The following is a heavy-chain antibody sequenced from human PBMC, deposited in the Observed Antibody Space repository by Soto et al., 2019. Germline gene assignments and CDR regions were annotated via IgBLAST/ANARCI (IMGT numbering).Heavy chain of an antibody. CDR2: IRGRADNYAT. J-gene: IGHJ4*02. CDR1: GFIFSGTT. Sequence: EVQRVESGGDLVQPGGSLKLSCAASGFIFSGTTIHWVRQASGAGLEWVGRIRGRADNYATGYAASGKGRFTISRDDSKKTAYLQMNSLKTEDTAVYFCTRAPDGNNADYWGQGTLVTVSS. V-gene: IGHV3-73*02. D-gene: IGHD6-13*01. CDR3: TRAPDGNNADY.